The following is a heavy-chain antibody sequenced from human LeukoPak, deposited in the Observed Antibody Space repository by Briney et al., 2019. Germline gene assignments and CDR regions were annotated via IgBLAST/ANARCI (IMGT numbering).Heavy chain of an antibody. CDR2: SNHSGST. D-gene: IGHD5-18*01. J-gene: IGHJ4*02. V-gene: IGHV4-34*01. CDR1: GGWCSGYY. Sequence: SYTLSLTGTISGGWCSGYYWSRVRHPPRKGLRTIGESNHSGSTNHNPSLKSRVTISVATSKNLFSLKLRSVTAADPAVYYCARPGKRYSYAQYYFDYWGQGTLVTVSS. CDR3: ARPGKRYSYAQYYFDY.